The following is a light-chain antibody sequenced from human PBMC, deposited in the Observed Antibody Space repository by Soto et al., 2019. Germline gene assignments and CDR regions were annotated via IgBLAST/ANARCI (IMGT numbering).Light chain of an antibody. CDR2: DAS. J-gene: IGKJ4*01. CDR1: QSISSW. Sequence: DIQMTQSPSTLSASVGDRVTITCRASQSISSWLAWYQQEPGKAPKLLIYDASCLENGVPSRFSGSGSGTEFTLTISSLQPDDFATYYCQQYYTNSLTFGEGTKVDIK. CDR3: QQYYTNSLT. V-gene: IGKV1-5*01.